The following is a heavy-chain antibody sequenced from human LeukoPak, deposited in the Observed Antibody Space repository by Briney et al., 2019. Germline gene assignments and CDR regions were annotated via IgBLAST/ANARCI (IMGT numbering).Heavy chain of an antibody. V-gene: IGHV5-51*01. D-gene: IGHD5-12*01. Sequence: GEPLKISCRGSGYSFTNYWIGWVRRMPGKGLEGMGIIYPGDSDTRYSPSFEGQVTISADKSLSAAHLQWSSLKASDTDMYYCARGNSGYDGGRSFDIWGQGTLVTVSS. CDR2: IYPGDSDT. CDR1: GYSFTNYW. J-gene: IGHJ3*02. CDR3: ARGNSGYDGGRSFDI.